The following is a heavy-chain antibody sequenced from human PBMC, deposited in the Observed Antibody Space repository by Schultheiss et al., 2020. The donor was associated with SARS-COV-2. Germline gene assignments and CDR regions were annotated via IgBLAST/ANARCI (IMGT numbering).Heavy chain of an antibody. D-gene: IGHD2-15*01. Sequence: SQTLSLTCTVSGGSISSGDYYWSWIRQPPGKGLEWIGYIYYSGSTYYNPSLKSRVTISVDTSKNQFSLKLSSVTAADTAVYYCVREDHGVVVAATRGRWFDPWGQGSLVTVSS. CDR3: VREDHGVVVAATRGRWFDP. CDR2: IYYSGST. J-gene: IGHJ5*02. V-gene: IGHV4-30-4*01. CDR1: GGSISSGDYY.